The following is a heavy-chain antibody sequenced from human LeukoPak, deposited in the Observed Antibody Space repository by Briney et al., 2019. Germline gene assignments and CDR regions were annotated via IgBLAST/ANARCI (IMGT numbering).Heavy chain of an antibody. CDR2: ISSSSSYI. CDR1: GFTFSSYS. V-gene: IGHV3-21*01. J-gene: IGHJ4*02. CDR3: ARDWTTYSGSQYYFDF. Sequence: GGSLRLSCAASGFTFSSYSMNWVRQAPGKGLEWVSSISSSSSYIYYADSVKGRFTISRDNAKNSLYLQMNTLRAEDTAVYYCARDWTTYSGSQYYFDFWGQGTLVTVFS. D-gene: IGHD2-15*01.